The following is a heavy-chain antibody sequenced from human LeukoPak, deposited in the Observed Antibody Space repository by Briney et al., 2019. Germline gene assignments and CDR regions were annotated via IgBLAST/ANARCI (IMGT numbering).Heavy chain of an antibody. CDR1: GFTFSNHA. CDR3: ARDAVRGDGYNSYGFDI. V-gene: IGHV3-74*01. D-gene: IGHD5-24*01. Sequence: GGSLRLSCVASGFTFSNHAMTWVRQAPGKGLVWVSCLNSDGTSTDYADSVRGRFTISRDNAKNTLYLQMNSLRAEDTAVYYCARDAVRGDGYNSYGFDIWGQGTMVTVSS. J-gene: IGHJ3*02. CDR2: LNSDGTST.